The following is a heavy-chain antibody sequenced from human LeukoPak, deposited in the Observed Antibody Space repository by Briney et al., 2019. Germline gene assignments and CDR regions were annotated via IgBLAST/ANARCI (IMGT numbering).Heavy chain of an antibody. D-gene: IGHD3-22*01. Sequence: ASVKVSCKASGGTFSSYAISWVRQAPGQGLEWMGGIIPIFGTANYAQKFQGRVTITADESTSTAYMELSSLRSEDTAVYYCARDRHVVTHQGWFDPWGQGTLVTVSS. CDR3: ARDRHVVTHQGWFDP. J-gene: IGHJ5*02. CDR1: GGTFSSYA. V-gene: IGHV1-69*13. CDR2: IIPIFGTA.